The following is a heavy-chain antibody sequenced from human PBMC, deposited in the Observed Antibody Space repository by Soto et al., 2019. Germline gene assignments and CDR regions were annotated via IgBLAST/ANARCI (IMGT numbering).Heavy chain of an antibody. CDR3: ARVANRYFDL. Sequence: ESGGGLVQPGGSLRLSCAASEFTSSGYWMTWVRQAPGKGLEWVANIKQDGSEKYYVDSVKGRFSISRDNAKNSLYLQMDSLGVEDTAVYYCARVANRYFDLWGRGTLVTVSS. CDR1: EFTSSGYW. J-gene: IGHJ2*01. V-gene: IGHV3-7*01. CDR2: IKQDGSEK.